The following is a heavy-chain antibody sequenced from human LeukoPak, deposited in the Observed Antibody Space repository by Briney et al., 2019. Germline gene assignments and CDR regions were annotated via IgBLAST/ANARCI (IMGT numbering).Heavy chain of an antibody. CDR2: ISGRGITT. Sequence: SGGSLRLSCATSGFTFSTYGMTWVRQAPGKGLEWVAGISGRGITTAYAESVEGRFTISRDNSKNTLYVQMDSLRVEDTAVYYCAKYDHGFFYYYLDVWGKGTTVTVSS. CDR1: GFTFSTYG. V-gene: IGHV3-23*01. CDR3: AKYDHGFFYYYLDV. J-gene: IGHJ6*03. D-gene: IGHD3-16*01.